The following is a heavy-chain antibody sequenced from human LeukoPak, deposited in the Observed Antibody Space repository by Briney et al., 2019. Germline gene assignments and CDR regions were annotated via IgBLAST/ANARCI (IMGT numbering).Heavy chain of an antibody. D-gene: IGHD4-23*01. J-gene: IGHJ4*02. V-gene: IGHV3-21*04. CDR3: AKGGNYGGTLTFDY. Sequence: GGSLRLSCAASGFTFSSYSMNWVRQAPGKGLEWVSSISSSSSYIYYADSVKGRFTIPRDNAKNSLYLQMSSLRAEDTAIYYCAKGGNYGGTLTFDYWGQGTLVTVSS. CDR1: GFTFSSYS. CDR2: ISSSSSYI.